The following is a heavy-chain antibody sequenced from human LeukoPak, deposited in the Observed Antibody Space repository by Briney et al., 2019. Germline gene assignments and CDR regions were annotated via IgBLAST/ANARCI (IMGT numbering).Heavy chain of an antibody. D-gene: IGHD3-22*01. CDR1: GFTFNSYG. CDR3: AKVKTMIVVVTSFVS. Sequence: PGGSLRLSCAASGFTFNSYGMHWVRQAPGKGLEWVAVIRYDGSDKYYADSVKGRFTISRDNSKNTMFLQMNSLRAEDTAVYYCAKVKTMIVVVTSFVSCGPGTLVTVSS. CDR2: IRYDGSDK. V-gene: IGHV3-30*02. J-gene: IGHJ4*02.